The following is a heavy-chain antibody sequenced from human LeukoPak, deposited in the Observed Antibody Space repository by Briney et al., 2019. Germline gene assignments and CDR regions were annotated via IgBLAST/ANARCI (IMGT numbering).Heavy chain of an antibody. Sequence: PGGSLRLSCAASGFTFTSYGMHWVRQAPGKGLEWVAVISYDGTYKYYAGSVKGRFTISRDDSKNTLYLQTNSLRAEDTAVYYCAKDRDSSWYWGCFDYWGQGTLVTVSS. CDR3: AKDRDSSWYWGCFDY. D-gene: IGHD6-13*01. V-gene: IGHV3-30*18. J-gene: IGHJ4*02. CDR1: GFTFTSYG. CDR2: ISYDGTYK.